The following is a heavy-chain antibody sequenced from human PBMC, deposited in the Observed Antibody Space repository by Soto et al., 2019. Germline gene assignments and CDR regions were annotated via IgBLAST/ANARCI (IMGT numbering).Heavy chain of an antibody. CDR2: LYWDDDK. CDR1: GFSLTTSGVG. V-gene: IGHV2-5*02. CDR3: AHRVLRTVFGLVTTTAIYFDF. D-gene: IGHD3-3*01. Sequence: QITLNESGPTVVRPTETLTLTCRFSGFSLTTSGVGVGWIRQSPGKAPEGLALLYWDDDKRYSASLKSRLTIPKATSKNQVVLTGSDLDPTDTATYFCAHRVLRTVFGLVTTTAIYFDFWGQGTPVAVSS. J-gene: IGHJ4*02.